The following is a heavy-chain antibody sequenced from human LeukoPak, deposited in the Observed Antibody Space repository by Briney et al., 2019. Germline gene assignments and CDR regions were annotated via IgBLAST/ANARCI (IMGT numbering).Heavy chain of an antibody. CDR2: INHSGST. CDR3: ARERGDYTFDY. D-gene: IGHD4-17*01. Sequence: SETLSLTCAVYGGSFSGYYWSWIRQPPGKGLEWIGEINHSGSTNYNPSLKSRVTISVDRSKNQFSLKLSSVTAADTAVYYCARERGDYTFDYWGQGTLVTVSS. V-gene: IGHV4-34*01. J-gene: IGHJ4*02. CDR1: GGSFSGYY.